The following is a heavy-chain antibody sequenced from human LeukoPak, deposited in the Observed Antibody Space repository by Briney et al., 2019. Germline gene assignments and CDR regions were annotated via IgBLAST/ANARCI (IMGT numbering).Heavy chain of an antibody. CDR3: AKVKGQWLAQYYFDY. V-gene: IGHV3-30*18. D-gene: IGHD6-19*01. CDR1: GFTFSSYG. J-gene: IGHJ4*02. Sequence: GGSLRLSCAASGFTFSSYGMHWVRQAPGKGLEWVAVISYDGSNKYYADSVKGRFTISRDNSKNTLYLQMNSLRAEDMAVYYCAKVKGQWLAQYYFDYWGQGTLVTVSS. CDR2: ISYDGSNK.